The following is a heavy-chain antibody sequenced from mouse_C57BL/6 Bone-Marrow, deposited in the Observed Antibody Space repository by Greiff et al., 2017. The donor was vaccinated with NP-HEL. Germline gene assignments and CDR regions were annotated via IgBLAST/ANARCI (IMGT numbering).Heavy chain of an antibody. CDR1: GFTFSSYA. D-gene: IGHD1-1*01. Sequence: EVKLVESGDGLVKPGGSLKLSCAASGFTFSSYAMSWVRQTPEKRLEWVGYISSGGDYIYYADTVKGRFTISRDNARNTLYLQMSSLKSEDTAMYYCTREGGDYYGSSYYFDYWGQGTTLTVSS. J-gene: IGHJ2*01. V-gene: IGHV5-9-1*02. CDR2: ISSGGDYI. CDR3: TREGGDYYGSSYYFDY.